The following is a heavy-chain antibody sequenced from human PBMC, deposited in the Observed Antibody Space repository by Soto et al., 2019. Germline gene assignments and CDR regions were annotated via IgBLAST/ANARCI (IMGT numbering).Heavy chain of an antibody. D-gene: IGHD3-3*01. J-gene: IGHJ4*02. CDR3: ARDLVSGSDFWRAYNGGYFDY. CDR2: ISPYNGNT. V-gene: IGHV1-18*01. CDR1: GYTFRNYG. Sequence: ASVKVSCKASGYTFRNYGITWVRQAPGQGLEWMAWISPYNGNTNYAQDLQGRVTMTTDTSTSTAYMELRNLTSEDTAMYYCARDLVSGSDFWRAYNGGYFDYWGQGTLVTVSS.